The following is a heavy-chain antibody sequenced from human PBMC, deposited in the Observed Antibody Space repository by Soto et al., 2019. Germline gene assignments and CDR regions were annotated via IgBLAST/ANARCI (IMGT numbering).Heavy chain of an antibody. D-gene: IGHD6-13*01. CDR3: ARAGRSSSWYTPARSSYYYYGMDV. CDR1: GFTFSSYG. Sequence: PGGSLRLSCAASGFTFSSYGMHWVRQAPGKGLEWVAVIWYDGSNKYYADSVKGRFTISRDNSKNTLYLQMNSLRAEDTAVYYCARAGRSSSWYTPARSSYYYYGMDVWGQGTTVTVSS. J-gene: IGHJ6*02. V-gene: IGHV3-33*01. CDR2: IWYDGSNK.